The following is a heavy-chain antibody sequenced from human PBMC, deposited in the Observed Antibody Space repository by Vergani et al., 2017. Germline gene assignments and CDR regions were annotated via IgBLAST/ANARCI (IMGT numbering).Heavy chain of an antibody. CDR1: GASVNSYY. J-gene: IGHJ4*02. D-gene: IGHD3-10*01. Sequence: QVKLQESGPGLVKPSETLSLTCTVSGASVNSYYWSWIRQHPGKGLEWMGYVSFRGDTLYDPSVKGRMTISLNTSSNQFSLYLTAVTAADTAVYYCARSRIYYDAGSPDYWGQGTLVTVSS. CDR3: ARSRIYYDAGSPDY. V-gene: IGHV4-59*02. CDR2: VSFRGDT.